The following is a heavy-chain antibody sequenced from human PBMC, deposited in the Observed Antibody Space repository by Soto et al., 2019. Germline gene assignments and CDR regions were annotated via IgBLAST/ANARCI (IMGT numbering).Heavy chain of an antibody. V-gene: IGHV4-39*01. CDR2: IYYTGNT. J-gene: IGHJ5*02. Sequence: QVQLQESGPGLVKPSETLSLTCTVSGASISSNIYYWGWIRQPPGKGLEWIGSIYYTGNTFYNPSLKSRVTLSVDTSENQFSLRLFSVTAADTAVYYCARHSHEDHGDPNWFDPWCQGTLVTVSS. D-gene: IGHD4-17*01. CDR3: ARHSHEDHGDPNWFDP. CDR1: GASISSNIYY.